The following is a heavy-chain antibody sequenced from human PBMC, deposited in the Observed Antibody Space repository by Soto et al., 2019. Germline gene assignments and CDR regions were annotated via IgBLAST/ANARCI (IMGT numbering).Heavy chain of an antibody. Sequence: GGSLRLSCAACGFTFSSYAISWVRQAPWKGLEWVSAISGSGGSTYYADSVKRRFTISRDNSKNTLYLQMNSLRAEDTAVYYCAESARITMVGAAHMGHYCYYGMDVFGRRSTVALSS. CDR3: AESARITMVGAAHMGHYCYYGMDV. V-gene: IGHV3-23*01. CDR2: ISGSGGST. CDR1: GFTFSSYA. J-gene: IGHJ6*01. D-gene: IGHD3-10*01.